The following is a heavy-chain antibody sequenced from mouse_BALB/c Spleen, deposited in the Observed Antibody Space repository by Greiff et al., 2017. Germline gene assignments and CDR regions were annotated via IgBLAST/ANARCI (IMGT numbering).Heavy chain of an antibody. CDR2: IWSGGST. CDR1: GFSLTSYG. J-gene: IGHJ4*01. Sequence: QVQLQQSGPGLVQPSQSLSITCTVSGFSLTSYGVHWVRQSPGKGLEWLGVIWSGGSTDYNAAFISRLSISKDNSKSQVFFKMNSLQANDTAIYYCARMSHYYGHYAMDYWGQGTSVTVSS. D-gene: IGHD1-2*01. CDR3: ARMSHYYGHYAMDY. V-gene: IGHV2-2*02.